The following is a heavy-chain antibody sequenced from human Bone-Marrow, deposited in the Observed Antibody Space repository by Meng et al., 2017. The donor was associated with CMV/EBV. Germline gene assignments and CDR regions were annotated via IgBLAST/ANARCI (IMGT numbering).Heavy chain of an antibody. J-gene: IGHJ5*02. CDR3: ARGGGIVVVPAAIREKEFDP. V-gene: IGHV4-59*01. D-gene: IGHD2-2*02. CDR1: GGSISSYY. Sequence: SETLSLTCTVSGGSISSYYWSWIRQPPGKGLEWIGYIYYSGSTNYNPSLKGRVTISVDTSKNQFSLKLSSVTAADTAVYYCARGGGIVVVPAAIREKEFDPWGQGTLVTVSS. CDR2: IYYSGST.